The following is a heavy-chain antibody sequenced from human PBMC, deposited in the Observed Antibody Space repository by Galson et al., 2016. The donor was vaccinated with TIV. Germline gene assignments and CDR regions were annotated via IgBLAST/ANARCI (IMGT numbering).Heavy chain of an antibody. Sequence: SVKVSCKASGGTFISYTLSWVRQAPGQGLEWMGRIIPVLGMTNYAQKFQGRVTITTDRFTGTAYLELSSLKPGDTAVDYCARGDSVDISSTEYWGQGTLVTVSS. CDR3: ARGDSVDISSTEY. J-gene: IGHJ4*02. CDR2: IIPVLGMT. V-gene: IGHV1-69*02. D-gene: IGHD3-9*01. CDR1: GGTFISYT.